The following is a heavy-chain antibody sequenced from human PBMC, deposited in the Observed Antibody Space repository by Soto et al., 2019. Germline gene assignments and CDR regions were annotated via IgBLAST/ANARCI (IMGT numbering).Heavy chain of an antibody. CDR1: GGSISSYY. V-gene: IGHV4-59*01. CDR3: ARVRGGEYCSSTSCYREDAFDI. Sequence: SENLSLTCTVSGGSISSYYWSWIRQPPEKEQKWIRYIYYSWSTNYNPSLKCRVTISVDTSKNQFSLNLSSVTAADTAVYYCARVRGGEYCSSTSCYREDAFDIWGQGTMVTVSS. J-gene: IGHJ3*02. D-gene: IGHD2-2*02. CDR2: IYYSWST.